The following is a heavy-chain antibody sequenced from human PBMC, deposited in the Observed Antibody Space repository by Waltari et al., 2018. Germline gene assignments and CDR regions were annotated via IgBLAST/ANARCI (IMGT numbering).Heavy chain of an antibody. V-gene: IGHV2-70*04. CDR1: GFSLSTCGMR. CDR3: ARAEVATIYDY. J-gene: IGHJ4*02. Sequence: QVTLKESGPALVKPTQTLTLTCTFSGFSLSTCGMRVSWIRQPPGKALEWLARIDWDDDKFYSTSLKTRLTISKDTSKNQVVLTMTNMDPVDTATYYCARAEVATIYDYWGQGTLVTVSS. CDR2: IDWDDDK. D-gene: IGHD5-12*01.